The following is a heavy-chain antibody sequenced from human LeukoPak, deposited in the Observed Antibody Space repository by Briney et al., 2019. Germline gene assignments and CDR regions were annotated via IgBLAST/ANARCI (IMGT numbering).Heavy chain of an antibody. CDR2: IYYSGST. CDR1: GGSISSSSYY. D-gene: IGHD6-19*01. J-gene: IGHJ4*02. CDR3: ARLVRRIAVDIDY. V-gene: IGHV4-39*07. Sequence: SETLSLTCTVSGGSISSSSYYWGWIRQPPGKGLEWIGSIYYSGSTYYNPSLKSRVTISVDTSKNQFSLKLSSVTAADTAVYYCARLVRRIAVDIDYWGQGTLVTVSS.